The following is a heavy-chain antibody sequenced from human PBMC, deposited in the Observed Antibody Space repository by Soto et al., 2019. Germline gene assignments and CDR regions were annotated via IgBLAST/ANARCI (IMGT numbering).Heavy chain of an antibody. D-gene: IGHD5-18*01. CDR3: ARGGDTAYFDY. Sequence: QVQLQESGPGLVKPSQTLSLTCTVSGGSISSGGYYWSWIRQHPGKGLEWIGYIYYSGSTYYNPSLKSXXTXSXXTTKNQFSLKLSSVTAADTAVYYCARGGDTAYFDYWGQGTLVTVSS. V-gene: IGHV4-31*03. CDR1: GGSISSGGYY. CDR2: IYYSGST. J-gene: IGHJ4*02.